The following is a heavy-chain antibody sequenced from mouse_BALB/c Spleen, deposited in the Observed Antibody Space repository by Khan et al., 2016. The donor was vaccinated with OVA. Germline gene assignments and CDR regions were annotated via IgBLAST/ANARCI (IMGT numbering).Heavy chain of an antibody. CDR2: ISSTGST. Sequence: VQLKQSGPGLVKPSQSLSLTCTVTGYSITSEYAWNWIRQFPGNKLEWMGYISSTGSTSYNPSLNSRISITRDTSKNQFFKQFKSVTTEDTTTYYCERSLCYSYGYALNFWGRGTSVTVSA. CDR3: ERSLCYSYGYALNF. V-gene: IGHV3-2*02. CDR1: GYSITSEYA. J-gene: IGHJ4*01. D-gene: IGHD2-12*01.